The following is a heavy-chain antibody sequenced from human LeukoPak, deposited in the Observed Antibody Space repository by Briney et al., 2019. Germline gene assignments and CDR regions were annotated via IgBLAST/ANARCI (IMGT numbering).Heavy chain of an antibody. CDR1: GYTFTGYY. D-gene: IGHD6-13*01. CDR2: INPNSGGT. V-gene: IGHV1-2*06. Sequence: GASVKVSCKASGYTFTGYYMHWVRQAPGQGLEWMGRINPNSGGTNYAQKFQGRVTMTRDTSISTAYMELSRLRSDDTAVYYCARGFHSSSWYDFDYWGQGTLVTVSS. J-gene: IGHJ4*02. CDR3: ARGFHSSSWYDFDY.